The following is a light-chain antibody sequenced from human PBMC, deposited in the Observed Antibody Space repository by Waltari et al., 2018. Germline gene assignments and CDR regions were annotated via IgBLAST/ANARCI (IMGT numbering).Light chain of an antibody. Sequence: DVVMTQSPLSLPVTLGQPASISCRSSQSLVYSDGNTSLNWFQQRPGQSPRRLIYKVSNRDYVVADRFSGSGAGTDFALEIIRGEAEDVGVYYCRQVTQWPPTFGGGTKVEIK. CDR1: QSLVYSDGNTS. V-gene: IGKV2-30*01. J-gene: IGKJ4*01. CDR2: KVS. CDR3: RQVTQWPPT.